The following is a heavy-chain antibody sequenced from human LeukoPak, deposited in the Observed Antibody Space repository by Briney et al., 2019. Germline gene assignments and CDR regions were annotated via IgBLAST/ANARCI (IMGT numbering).Heavy chain of an antibody. J-gene: IGHJ4*02. CDR3: ARAPVLMVYAPIDY. CDR2: ISAYNGNT. Sequence: ASVKVSCKASGYTFTSYGISCVRQAPGQGLEWRGWISAYNGNTNYARKLQGRVPMTTDTSTSTAYMELRSLRSDDTAVYYCARAPVLMVYAPIDYWGQGTLVTVSS. V-gene: IGHV1-18*01. D-gene: IGHD2-8*01. CDR1: GYTFTSYG.